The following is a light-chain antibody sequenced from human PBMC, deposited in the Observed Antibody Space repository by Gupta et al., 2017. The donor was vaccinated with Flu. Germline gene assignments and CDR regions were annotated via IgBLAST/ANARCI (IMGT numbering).Light chain of an antibody. CDR3: GAWDDSLYTML. CDR1: SNIGKKD. V-gene: IGLV1-51*01. CDR2: END. Sequence: SNIGKKDVSWYQQFAGTAPKLLIYENDKRPSGIPDRFSGSKSGTSATLGITGLQTGDEAEYYCGAWDDSLYTMLFGGGTKLTVL. J-gene: IGLJ3*02.